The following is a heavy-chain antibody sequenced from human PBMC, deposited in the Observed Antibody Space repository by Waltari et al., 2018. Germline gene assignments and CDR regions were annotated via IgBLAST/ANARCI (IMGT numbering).Heavy chain of an antibody. J-gene: IGHJ4*02. CDR3: ARDSSTSAHYFDY. CDR1: GFTFSSYA. V-gene: IGHV3-30-3*01. Sequence: QVQLVESGGGVVQPGRSLRLSCAASGFTFSSYAMHWVRQAPGKGVEWGAVISYEGSNKYYADSVKGRFTSSRDNSKNTLYLQMNSLRAEDTAVYYCARDSSTSAHYFDYWGQGTLVTVSS. CDR2: ISYEGSNK. D-gene: IGHD6-25*01.